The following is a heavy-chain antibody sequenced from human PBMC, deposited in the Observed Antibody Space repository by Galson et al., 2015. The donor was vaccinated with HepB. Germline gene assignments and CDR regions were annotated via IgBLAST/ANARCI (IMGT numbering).Heavy chain of an antibody. J-gene: IGHJ4*02. CDR2: INSDGGSR. Sequence: SLRLSCAASGFTFSSYSMHWVRQTPGKGLEYVSAINSDGGSRYYADSVKGRFTISRDNSKNTLYLQMSSLRAEDTAVYYCVRDLRGAQWLASRAYFDYWGQGTLVSVSS. V-gene: IGHV3-64D*06. D-gene: IGHD6-19*01. CDR3: VRDLRGAQWLASRAYFDY. CDR1: GFTFSSYS.